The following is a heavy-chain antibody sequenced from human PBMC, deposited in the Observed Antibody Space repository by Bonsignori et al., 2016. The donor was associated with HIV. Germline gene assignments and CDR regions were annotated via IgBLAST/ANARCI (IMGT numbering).Heavy chain of an antibody. CDR2: IYTTGKT. CDR1: GGSISSGSYY. Sequence: QVQLQESGPGLVKPSQTLSLTCAVSGGSISSGSYYWSWIRQSAGRGLEWIGRIYTTGKTSYNPSLKSRVTISVDTSKNQFSLKLRSVSAADTAVYFCAREEDPVMVVGWGQGTLVTVSA. D-gene: IGHD2-21*01. J-gene: IGHJ4*02. V-gene: IGHV4-61*02. CDR3: AREEDPVMVVG.